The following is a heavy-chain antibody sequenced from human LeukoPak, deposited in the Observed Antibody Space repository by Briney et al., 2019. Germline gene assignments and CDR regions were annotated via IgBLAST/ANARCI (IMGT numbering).Heavy chain of an antibody. CDR1: GFSVGGTH. V-gene: IGHV3-21*01. CDR2: ISSSSSYI. Sequence: GGSLRLSCAISGFSVGGTHMSWVRQAPGKGLEWVSSISSSSSYIYYADSVKGRFTISRDNAKNSLYLQMNSLRAEDTAVYYCARDGNGDYYYYMDVWGKGTTVTVSS. CDR3: ARDGNGDYYYYMDV. J-gene: IGHJ6*03. D-gene: IGHD4-23*01.